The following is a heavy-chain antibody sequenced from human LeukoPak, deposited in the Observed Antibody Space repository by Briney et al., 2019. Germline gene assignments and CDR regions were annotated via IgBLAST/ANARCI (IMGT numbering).Heavy chain of an antibody. CDR1: GFTFSSYG. J-gene: IGHJ4*02. Sequence: PGGSLRLSCAASGFTFSSYGMHCVRQAPGKGLEWVAVISYDGSNKYYADSVKGRFTISRDNSKNTVFLQMNSLRAEDTAVYYCASGWTNFDYWGQGTLATVSS. CDR3: ASGWTNFDY. V-gene: IGHV3-30*03. CDR2: ISYDGSNK. D-gene: IGHD6-19*01.